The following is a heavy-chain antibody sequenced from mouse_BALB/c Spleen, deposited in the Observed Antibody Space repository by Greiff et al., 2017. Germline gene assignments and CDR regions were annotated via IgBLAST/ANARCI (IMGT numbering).Heavy chain of an antibody. CDR1: GFTFRSFG. Sequence: EVQRVESGGGLVQPGGSRKFSCAASGFTFRSFGMHWVRQAPEKGLEWVAYISSGSSTIYYADTVKGRFTISRDTPKNTLFLQMNSLRSEDTAMYYCARNYYGSTSYAMDYWGQGTAVTVSS. D-gene: IGHD1-1*01. V-gene: IGHV5-17*02. J-gene: IGHJ4*01. CDR2: ISSGSSTI. CDR3: ARNYYGSTSYAMDY.